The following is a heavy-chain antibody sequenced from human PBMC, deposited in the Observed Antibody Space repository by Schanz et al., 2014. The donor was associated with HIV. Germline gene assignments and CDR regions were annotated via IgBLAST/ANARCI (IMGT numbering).Heavy chain of an antibody. D-gene: IGHD6-6*01. CDR1: GFTFSSYG. CDR2: ISHDGSKK. J-gene: IGHJ4*02. CDR3: AKGWRGYSISSLVDY. Sequence: QVQLVESGGGVAQPGRSLRLSCAASGFTFSSYGMYWVRQAPGKGREWVAVISHDGSKKYYADSVRGRITISRDNSKNTLYLQMNSLRADDTAVYYCAKGWRGYSISSLVDYWGQGSLVTVSS. V-gene: IGHV3-30*18.